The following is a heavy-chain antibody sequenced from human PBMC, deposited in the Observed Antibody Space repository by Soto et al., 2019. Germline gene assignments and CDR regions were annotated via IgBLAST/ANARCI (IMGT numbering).Heavy chain of an antibody. CDR3: AKSLLFVDHGYMDV. CDR1: GGSFTSYS. CDR2: IIPIQGKA. D-gene: IGHD2-21*01. Sequence: QVQLVQSGAELKKPGSSVKVSCEASGGSFTSYSFTWVRQAPGQWLEWMGRIIPIQGKANYALKFQDRVTITADRSTRTVYMELTSLRPEDTAVYFCAKSLLFVDHGYMDVWGKGTTVTVSS. V-gene: IGHV1-69*02. J-gene: IGHJ6*03.